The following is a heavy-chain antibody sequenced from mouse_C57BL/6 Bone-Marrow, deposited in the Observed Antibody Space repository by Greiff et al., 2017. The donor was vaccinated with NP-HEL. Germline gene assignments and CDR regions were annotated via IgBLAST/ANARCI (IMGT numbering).Heavy chain of an antibody. J-gene: IGHJ3*01. CDR2: IDPENGAT. V-gene: IGHV14-4*01. CDR3: TSYHYDYGPSWFAY. Sequence: EVQGVESGAELVRPGASVKLSCTASGFNIKDDYMHWVKQRPEQGLEWIGWIDPENGATEYASKFPGKATITADTSSNTAYLQLSSLTSEDTAVYYCTSYHYDYGPSWFAYWGQGTLVTVSA. D-gene: IGHD2-4*01. CDR1: GFNIKDDY.